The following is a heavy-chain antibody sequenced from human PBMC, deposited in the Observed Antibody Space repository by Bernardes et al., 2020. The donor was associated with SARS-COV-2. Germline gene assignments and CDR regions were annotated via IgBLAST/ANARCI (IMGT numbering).Heavy chain of an antibody. CDR1: GFTFSNYA. D-gene: IGHD6-19*01. V-gene: IGHV3-23*01. CDR3: AKGSGSSGWYEGVDC. CDR2: ISGSGGST. Sequence: GGSLRLSCAASGFTFSNYAMSWVRQAPGKGLEWVSGISGSGGSTYHADSVKGRFTISRDNSKNTLYLQMNSLRAEDTAVYYCAKGSGSSGWYEGVDCWGQGTLVTVSS. J-gene: IGHJ4*02.